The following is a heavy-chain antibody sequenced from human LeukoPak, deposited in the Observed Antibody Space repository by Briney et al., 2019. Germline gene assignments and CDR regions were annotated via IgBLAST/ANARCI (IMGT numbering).Heavy chain of an antibody. D-gene: IGHD3-22*01. CDR2: INGNGHST. CDR3: ARVGSGYDY. Sequence: GGALRRSCAAAGFTFSSCSRHWALQTLGKELEYVAAINGNGHSTYYGESVKGRFFISRDNSKNTVYLQMGSLRAEDMAVYHCARVGSGYDYWGQGTLVTVSS. J-gene: IGHJ4*02. CDR1: GFTFSSCS. V-gene: IGHV3-64*02.